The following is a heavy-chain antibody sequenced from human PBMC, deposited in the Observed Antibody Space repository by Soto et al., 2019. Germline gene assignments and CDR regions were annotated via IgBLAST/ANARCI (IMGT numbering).Heavy chain of an antibody. CDR2: IIPIFGTA. CDR1: GGTFSSYA. D-gene: IGHD6-19*01. Sequence: SVKVSCKASGGTFSSYAISWVRQAPGQGLEWMGGIIPIFGTANYAQKFQGRVTITADESTSTAYMELSSLRSEDTAVYYCAREGIAVAGTFDYWGQGTLVTVSS. V-gene: IGHV1-69*13. J-gene: IGHJ4*02. CDR3: AREGIAVAGTFDY.